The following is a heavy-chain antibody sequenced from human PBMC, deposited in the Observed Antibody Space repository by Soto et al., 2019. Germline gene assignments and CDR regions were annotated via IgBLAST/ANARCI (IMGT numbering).Heavy chain of an antibody. D-gene: IGHD6-19*01. CDR3: ATSRARIAVAGETEYSFDY. V-gene: IGHV1-2*04. CDR2: INPNNGGT. CDR1: GYIFTGYY. J-gene: IGHJ4*02. Sequence: GASVKVSCKASGYIFTGYYMHWVRQAPGQGLEWMGWINPNNGGTKYAQKFQGWVTMTRDTSISTAYMELSRLTSDDTAVYYCATSRARIAVAGETEYSFDYWGQGTLVTVSS.